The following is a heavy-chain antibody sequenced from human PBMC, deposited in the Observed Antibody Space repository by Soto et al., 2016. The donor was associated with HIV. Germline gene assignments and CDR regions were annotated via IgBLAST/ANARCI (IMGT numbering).Heavy chain of an antibody. CDR3: ARDLRGGYCSSTTARGDWFDP. CDR1: GGSISSGGYY. V-gene: IGHV4-31*03. D-gene: IGHD2-2*01. J-gene: IGHJ5*02. CDR2: IYYSGST. Sequence: QVQLQESGPGLVKPSQTLPLTCTVSGGSISSGGYYWSWIRQHPGKGLEWIGYIYYSGSTYYNPSLKSRVTISVDTSKNQFSLKLSSVTAADTAVYYCARDLRGGYCSSTTARGDWFDPGAREPWSPSPQ.